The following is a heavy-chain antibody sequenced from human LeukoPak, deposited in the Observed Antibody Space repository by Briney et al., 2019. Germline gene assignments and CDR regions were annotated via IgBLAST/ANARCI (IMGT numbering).Heavy chain of an antibody. Sequence: GSSVKVSCKASGGTFSSYAISWVRQAPGQGLEWMGRIIPILGIANYAQKFQGRVTITADKSTSTACMELSSLRSEDTAVYYCARDLGYYYDSSGYPRWYFDLWGRGTLVTVSS. J-gene: IGHJ2*01. CDR2: IIPILGIA. CDR3: ARDLGYYYDSSGYPRWYFDL. D-gene: IGHD3-22*01. V-gene: IGHV1-69*04. CDR1: GGTFSSYA.